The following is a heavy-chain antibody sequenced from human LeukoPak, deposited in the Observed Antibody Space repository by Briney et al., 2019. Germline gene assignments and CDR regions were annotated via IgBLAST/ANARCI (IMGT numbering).Heavy chain of an antibody. J-gene: IGHJ5*02. Sequence: SETLSLTCTISGDSISKINYFWGWIRQPPGKGLEWIVSMSYSGRIYYNPSLQSRVTMSLDASKNQFSLELNSVTPADTAVYYCARGGNYWPQWWFDPWGRGTLVSVSS. CDR1: GDSISKINYF. D-gene: IGHD1-26*01. CDR3: ARGGNYWPQWWFDP. CDR2: MSYSGRI. V-gene: IGHV4-39*07.